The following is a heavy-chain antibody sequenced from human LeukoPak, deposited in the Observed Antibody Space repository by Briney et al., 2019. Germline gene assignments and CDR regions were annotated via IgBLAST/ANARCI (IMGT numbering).Heavy chain of an antibody. Sequence: PSETLSLTCAVYGGSFSGYYWSWIRQPPGKGLEWIGEINHSGSTYYNPSLKSRVTISVDTSKNQFSLKLSSVTAADTAVYYCARQSDYVWGSYRPTTYYFDYWGQGTLVTVSS. CDR2: INHSGST. V-gene: IGHV4-34*01. CDR1: GGSFSGYY. D-gene: IGHD3-16*02. CDR3: ARQSDYVWGSYRPTTYYFDY. J-gene: IGHJ4*02.